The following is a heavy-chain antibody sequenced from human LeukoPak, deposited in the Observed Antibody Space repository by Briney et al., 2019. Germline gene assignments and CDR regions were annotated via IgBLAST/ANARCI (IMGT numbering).Heavy chain of an antibody. CDR2: IYYTGST. D-gene: IGHD6-6*01. V-gene: IGHV4-59*08. J-gene: IGHJ4*02. CDR1: GASISSLY. CDR3: ARHRAYSSSSPFDY. Sequence: KPSETLSLTCSVSGASISSLYWSWIRQPPGKGLEWIGYIYYTGSTNYNPSLKSRVTMFVDMSKNQFSLRLSSVTAADTAVYYCARHRAYSSSSPFDYWGQGTLVTVSS.